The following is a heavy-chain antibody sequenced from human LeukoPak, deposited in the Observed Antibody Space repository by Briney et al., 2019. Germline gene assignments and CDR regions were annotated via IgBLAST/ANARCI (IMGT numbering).Heavy chain of an antibody. D-gene: IGHD3-10*01. CDR3: ARRVRGVQNWFDP. J-gene: IGHJ5*02. Sequence: SETLSLTCTVSGDSIRGSNDYWAWIRQPPGKGLEWIGRVYYRGSTYYSPSLKSRLTISVDTSKNHFSLKLISVTAADTAVYYCARRVRGVQNWFDPWGQGTLVTVSS. V-gene: IGHV4-39*02. CDR2: VYYRGST. CDR1: GDSIRGSNDY.